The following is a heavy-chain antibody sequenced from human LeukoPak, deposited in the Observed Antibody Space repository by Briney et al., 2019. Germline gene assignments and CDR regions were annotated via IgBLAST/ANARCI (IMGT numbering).Heavy chain of an antibody. D-gene: IGHD1-7*01. CDR1: GYTFTSYY. J-gene: IGHJ3*02. CDR2: INPSGGST. CDR3: ARDRRIIGTTRGAFDI. Sequence: ASVKVSCKASGYTFTSYYMHWVRQAPGQGLEWMGIINPSGGSTSYAQKFQGRVTMTRDTSTSTVYMELSRLRSDDTAVYYCARDRRIIGTTRGAFDIWGQGTMVTVSS. V-gene: IGHV1-46*01.